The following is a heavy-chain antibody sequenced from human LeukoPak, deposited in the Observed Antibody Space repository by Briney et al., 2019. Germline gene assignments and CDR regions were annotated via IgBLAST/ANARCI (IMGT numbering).Heavy chain of an antibody. CDR2: INPSVGST. CDR3: ASSGAAAGQRDY. D-gene: IGHD6-13*01. J-gene: IGHJ4*02. V-gene: IGHV1-46*01. Sequence: ASVKVSCKASGSTFTSYDINWVPQAPGQGLEWMGIINPSVGSTSYAQKFQGGVTMTRDTSTSTVYMDLSSLRSEDTAVYYCASSGAAAGQRDYWGQGPLVSVSS. CDR1: GSTFTSYD.